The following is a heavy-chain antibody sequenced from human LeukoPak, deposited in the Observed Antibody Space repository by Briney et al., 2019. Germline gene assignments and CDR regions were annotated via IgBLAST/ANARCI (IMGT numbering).Heavy chain of an antibody. J-gene: IGHJ4*02. Sequence: SETLSLTCTVSGGSISNYFWSWIRQPPGKGLEWIAYIYYSGSTNYNPSLKSRVTISVDTSKNQFSLRLNSVTAADTAVYYCARGHSGSLDPFDYWGRGTLVTVSS. V-gene: IGHV4-59*08. CDR2: IYYSGST. CDR3: ARGHSGSLDPFDY. D-gene: IGHD6-13*01. CDR1: GGSISNYF.